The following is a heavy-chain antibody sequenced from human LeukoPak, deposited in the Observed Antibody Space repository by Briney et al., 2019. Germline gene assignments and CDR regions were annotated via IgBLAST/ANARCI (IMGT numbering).Heavy chain of an antibody. J-gene: IGHJ4*02. CDR1: GFTFSSYA. CDR2: ISGSGGST. D-gene: IGHD1-1*01. CDR3: AKDQTGTVYILFDY. V-gene: IGHV3-23*01. Sequence: GGSLRLSCAASGFTFSSYAMSWVRQAPGKRLEWVSAISGSGGSTYYADSVKGRFTISRDNSKNTLYLQMNSLRAEDTAVYYCAKDQTGTVYILFDYWGQGTLVTVSS.